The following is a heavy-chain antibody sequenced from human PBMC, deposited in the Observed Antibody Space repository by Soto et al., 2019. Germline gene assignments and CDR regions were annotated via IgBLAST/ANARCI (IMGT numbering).Heavy chain of an antibody. CDR2: IIPILGIA. J-gene: IGHJ6*03. Sequence: QVQLVQSGAEVKKPGSSVKVSCKASGGTFSSYTISWVRQAPGQGLEWMGRIIPILGIANYAQKFQGRVTITADKSTSTAYMELSSLRSEDTAVYYCARDPPYDFWSGSDKGYYYYYMDVWGKGTTVTVSS. CDR3: ARDPPYDFWSGSDKGYYYYYMDV. D-gene: IGHD3-3*01. CDR1: GGTFSSYT. V-gene: IGHV1-69*08.